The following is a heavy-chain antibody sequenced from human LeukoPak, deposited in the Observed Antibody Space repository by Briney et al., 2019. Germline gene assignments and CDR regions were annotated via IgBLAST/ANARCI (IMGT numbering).Heavy chain of an antibody. Sequence: TGGSLRLSCAASGFTFSNYAMHWVRQAPGKGLKWVAVISYDGSDKYYADSVKGRFTISRDKSKNTLSLQMNSLRAEDTAVYYCAQQVGYCSSGRCYFTYWGQGTLVTVSS. CDR1: GFTFSNYA. CDR3: AQQVGYCSSGRCYFTY. V-gene: IGHV3-30-3*01. D-gene: IGHD2-15*01. CDR2: ISYDGSDK. J-gene: IGHJ1*01.